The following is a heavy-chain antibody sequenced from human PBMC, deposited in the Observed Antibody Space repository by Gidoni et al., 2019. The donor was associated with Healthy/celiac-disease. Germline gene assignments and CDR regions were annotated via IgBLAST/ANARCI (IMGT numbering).Heavy chain of an antibody. D-gene: IGHD5-18*01. CDR1: GFPFDDYA. J-gene: IGHJ2*01. Sequence: EVQLVESGGGLVQPGRSLRLSCAASGFPFDDYAMHWVRHAPGKGLEWVSGISWNLGSIGYADSVKGRFTIYRDNAKNSLYLQMNSLRAEDTALYYCAKDKGIQLWSTGYFDLWGRGTLVTVSS. CDR2: ISWNLGSI. V-gene: IGHV3-9*01. CDR3: AKDKGIQLWSTGYFDL.